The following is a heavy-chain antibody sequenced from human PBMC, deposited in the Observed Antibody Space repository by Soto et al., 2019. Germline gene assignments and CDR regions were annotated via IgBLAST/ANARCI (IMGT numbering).Heavy chain of an antibody. V-gene: IGHV1-2*02. CDR1: GYTFTGHY. CDR2: IGPESGAT. Sequence: GASVKVSCKASGYTFTGHYIHWVRQAPEQGPEWMGEIGPESGATRYAQRFQGRVTMTRDMSITTVYMELNNLSPDDTAVYYCARQRPTDGRWEFANYYGMDVWGQGTPVTVSS. J-gene: IGHJ6*02. CDR3: ARQRPTDGRWEFANYYGMDV. D-gene: IGHD1-26*01.